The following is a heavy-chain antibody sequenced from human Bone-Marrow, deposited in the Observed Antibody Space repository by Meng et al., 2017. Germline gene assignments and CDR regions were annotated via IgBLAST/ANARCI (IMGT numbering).Heavy chain of an antibody. Sequence: QVPVQESGPGLVRSSETLSLTCTVSGASVNTGSYYWSWIRQPPGRGLELIGFIYQSGSTNNNPSLKSRVTISLDMSSNQFSLTLNSVTAADTAIYYCARGVVADPPGDWGRGTLVTVSS. CDR1: GASVNTGSYY. CDR3: ARGVVADPPGD. D-gene: IGHD2-15*01. J-gene: IGHJ1*01. CDR2: IYQSGST. V-gene: IGHV4-61*01.